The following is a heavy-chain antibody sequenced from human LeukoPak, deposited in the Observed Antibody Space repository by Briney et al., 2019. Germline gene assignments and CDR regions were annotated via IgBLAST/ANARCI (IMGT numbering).Heavy chain of an antibody. CDR2: IRSKAHGGTT. Sequence: GGSLRLSCTASGFTFGDYAMSWVRQAPGKGLEWVGFIRSKAHGGTTEYAASVKGRFTISRDDSKSIAYLQMNSLKTEDTAVYYCTRAQRRGYSGYDLGYWGQGTLVTVSS. CDR1: GFTFGDYA. CDR3: TRAQRRGYSGYDLGY. D-gene: IGHD5-12*01. J-gene: IGHJ4*02. V-gene: IGHV3-49*04.